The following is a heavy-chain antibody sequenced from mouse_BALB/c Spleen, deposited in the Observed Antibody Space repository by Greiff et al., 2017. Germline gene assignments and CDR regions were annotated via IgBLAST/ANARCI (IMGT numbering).Heavy chain of an antibody. V-gene: IGHV1-54*03. D-gene: IGHD2-14*01. CDR1: GYAFTNYL. CDR3: ARGFYYRYGVNSAMDY. Sequence: VKLQESGAELVRPGTSVKVSCKASGYAFTNYLIEWVKQRPGQGLEWIGVINPGSGGTNYNEKFKGKATLTADKSSSTAYMQLSSLTSDDSAVYFCARGFYYRYGVNSAMDYWGQGTSVTVSS. J-gene: IGHJ4*01. CDR2: INPGSGGT.